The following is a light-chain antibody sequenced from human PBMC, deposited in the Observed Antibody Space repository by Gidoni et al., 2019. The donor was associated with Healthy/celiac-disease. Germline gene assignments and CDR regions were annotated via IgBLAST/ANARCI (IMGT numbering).Light chain of an antibody. CDR2: QDN. CDR3: QAWDSSTG. J-gene: IGLJ2*01. V-gene: IGLV3-1*01. CDR1: KLGDKY. Sequence: SYELTQPPSVSVSPGQTASITCSGDKLGDKYACWYQQKPGQSPVLVIYQDNQRPSGIPERFSGPNSGNTATLTISGTQAMDEADYYCQAWDSSTGFGGGTKLTVL.